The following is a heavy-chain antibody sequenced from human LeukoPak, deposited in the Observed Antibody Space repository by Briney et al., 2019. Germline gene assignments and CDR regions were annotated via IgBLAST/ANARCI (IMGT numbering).Heavy chain of an antibody. CDR1: GFTFSSYW. J-gene: IGHJ4*02. CDR2: INSDGSST. CDR3: ASGGGYSYGAIDY. V-gene: IGHV3-74*01. Sequence: GGSLRLSCAASGFTFSSYWMHWVRQAPGKGLVWVSRINSDGSSTSYADSVKGRFTISRDNAKNTLYLQMNSLRAEDTAVYYCASGGGYSYGAIDYWGQGTLVTVSS. D-gene: IGHD5-18*01.